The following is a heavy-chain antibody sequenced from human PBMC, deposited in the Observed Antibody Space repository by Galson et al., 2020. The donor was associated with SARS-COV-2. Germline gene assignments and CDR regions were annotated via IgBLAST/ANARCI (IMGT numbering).Heavy chain of an antibody. CDR1: GFTFSSYA. Sequence: RGSLRLSCAASGFTFSSYAMAWVRQAPGKGLEWVSLLNNRGDDTYYADSVKGRFTISRDNSKNTLFLQMNSLRAEDTAVYYCAKEGGSGWATDFFQHWGQGTPVTVSS. J-gene: IGHJ1*01. CDR2: LNNRGDDT. CDR3: AKEGGSGWATDFFQH. V-gene: IGHV3-23*01. D-gene: IGHD6-19*01.